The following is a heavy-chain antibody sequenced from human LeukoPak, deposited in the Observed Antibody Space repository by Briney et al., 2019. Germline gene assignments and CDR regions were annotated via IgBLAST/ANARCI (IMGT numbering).Heavy chain of an antibody. Sequence: PSETLSLTCSVSGGSISRYYWSWIRQPPGKGLEWIGYIYYSGTTNYNPSLKSRVAMSVDTSKNQFSLKLSSVTATDTAVYYCARPADSGYDRGAFDIWGQGTMVTVSS. J-gene: IGHJ3*02. CDR1: GGSISRYY. CDR3: ARPADSGYDRGAFDI. CDR2: IYYSGTT. D-gene: IGHD5-12*01. V-gene: IGHV4-59*08.